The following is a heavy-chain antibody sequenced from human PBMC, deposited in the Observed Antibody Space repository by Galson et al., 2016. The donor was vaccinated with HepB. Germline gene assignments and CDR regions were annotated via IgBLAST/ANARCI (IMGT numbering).Heavy chain of an antibody. D-gene: IGHD5-24*01. CDR3: VGGYNEVGDY. CDR1: GYTFTYRY. V-gene: IGHV1-45*02. Sequence: SVKVSCKASGYTFTYRYLHWVRQAPGQTLEWMGWITPSNGNANYAQKFKDRVTFTRDTSMSTGYMELSSLRSEDTAIYYCVGGYNEVGDYWGQGTPVTVSS. J-gene: IGHJ4*02. CDR2: ITPSNGNA.